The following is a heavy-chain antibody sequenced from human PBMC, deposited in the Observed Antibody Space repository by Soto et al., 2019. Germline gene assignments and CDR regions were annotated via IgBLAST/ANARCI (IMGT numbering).Heavy chain of an antibody. CDR2: ISYDGSNK. V-gene: IGHV3-30*18. D-gene: IGHD4-17*01. J-gene: IGHJ4*02. CDR3: AKDDDYGDFSDY. Sequence: QVQLVESGGGVVQPGRSLRLSCAASGFTFSSYGMHWVRQAPGKGLEWVAVISYDGSNKYYADSVKGRFTISGDNSKNTLYLQMNSLRAEDTAVYYCAKDDDYGDFSDYWGQGTLVTVSS. CDR1: GFTFSSYG.